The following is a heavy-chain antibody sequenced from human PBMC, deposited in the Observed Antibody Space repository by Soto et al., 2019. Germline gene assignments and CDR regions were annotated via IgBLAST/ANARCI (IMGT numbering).Heavy chain of an antibody. Sequence: PETLSLTCTVSGGSISSNYWTWIRQPPGKGLEWIGYVYNSGSTNYNPSLKSRVTISEDTSKSQFSLKLQSMTAADTAVYYCAKLSCTSITFYFPGWFDPWGQGTLVTVSS. CDR3: AKLSCTSITFYFPGWFDP. CDR2: VYNSGST. V-gene: IGHV4-59*12. D-gene: IGHD2-2*01. J-gene: IGHJ5*02. CDR1: GGSISSNY.